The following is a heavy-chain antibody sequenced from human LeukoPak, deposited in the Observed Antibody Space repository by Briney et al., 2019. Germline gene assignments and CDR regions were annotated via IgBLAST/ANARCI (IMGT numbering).Heavy chain of an antibody. D-gene: IGHD3-22*01. J-gene: IGHJ3*02. CDR3: AGSVRSSGYEAFDI. CDR2: INYSGST. V-gene: IGHV4-39*07. CDR1: GGSISSSSYY. Sequence: PSETLSLTCTVSGGSISSSSYYWGWIRQPPGKGLEWIGSINYSGSTNYNPSLKSRVTISVDTSKNQFSLKLSSVTAADTAVYYCAGSVRSSGYEAFDIWGQGTMVTVSS.